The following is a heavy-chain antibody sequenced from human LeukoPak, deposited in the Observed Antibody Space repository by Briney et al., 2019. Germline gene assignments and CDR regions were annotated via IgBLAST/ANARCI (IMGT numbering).Heavy chain of an antibody. CDR3: ARDAGRITMIVVVNRWFDP. Sequence: SETLSLTCTVSGGSISSYYWGWIRRPPGKGLEWIGSIYYSGSTYYNPSLKSRVTISVDTSKNQFSLKLSSVTAADTAVYYCARDAGRITMIVVVNRWFDPWGQGTLVTVSS. CDR1: GGSISSYY. CDR2: IYYSGST. J-gene: IGHJ5*02. D-gene: IGHD3-22*01. V-gene: IGHV4-39*07.